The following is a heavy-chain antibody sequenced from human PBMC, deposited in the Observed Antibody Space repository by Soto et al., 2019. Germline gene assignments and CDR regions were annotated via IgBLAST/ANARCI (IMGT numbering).Heavy chain of an antibody. V-gene: IGHV3-64D*06. D-gene: IGHD6-13*01. CDR1: GFTVSSFG. Sequence: GGSLRLSCSGSGFTVSSFGMHWVRQAPGKGLEHVSTLSSNGIGTYYADSVKGRFTFSRDTSKNPLYLQMSSLRTEDTAVYYCVKDMGQAAVGIRYPYGLDVWGLGTTVTVSS. J-gene: IGHJ6*02. CDR2: LSSNGIGT. CDR3: VKDMGQAAVGIRYPYGLDV.